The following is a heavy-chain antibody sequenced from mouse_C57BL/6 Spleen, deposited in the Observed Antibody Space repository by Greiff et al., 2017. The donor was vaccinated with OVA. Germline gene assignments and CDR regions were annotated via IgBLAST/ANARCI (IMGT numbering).Heavy chain of an antibody. Sequence: VQLQQSGAELVKPGASVKISCKASGYAFSSYWMNWVKQRPGKGLEWIGQIYPGDGDTNYNGKFTGKATLTADKSSSTAYMQLSSLTSEDSAVYFWARREDPFYFDYWGQGTTLTVSS. J-gene: IGHJ2*01. CDR2: IYPGDGDT. V-gene: IGHV1-80*01. CDR1: GYAFSSYW. CDR3: ARREDPFYFDY.